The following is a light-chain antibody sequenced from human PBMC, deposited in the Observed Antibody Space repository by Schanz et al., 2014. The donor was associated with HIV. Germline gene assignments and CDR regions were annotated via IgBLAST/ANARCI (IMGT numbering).Light chain of an antibody. V-gene: IGKV3-20*01. Sequence: EIVLTQSPGTLSLSPGERATLSCRASQSVSSSYFAWYQQKPGQAPRLLIYGASSRATGIPDRFSGSGSGTDFTLTISRVEPEDYAVYYCQYYGSPPWTFGQGTKVEVK. CDR3: QYYGSPPWT. J-gene: IGKJ1*01. CDR2: GAS. CDR1: QSVSSSY.